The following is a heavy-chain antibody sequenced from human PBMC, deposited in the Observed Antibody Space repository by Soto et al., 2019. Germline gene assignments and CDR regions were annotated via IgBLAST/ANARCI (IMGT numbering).Heavy chain of an antibody. V-gene: IGHV3-33*01. Sequence: GGSLRLSCAASGFTFSSYGMHWVRQAPGKGLEWVAVIWYDGSNKYFADSVKGRFTISRDNSKNTLYLQMNSLRVEDTAVYYCARDRLLYFGEPDYFDYWGQGTLVTVSS. CDR3: ARDRLLYFGEPDYFDY. CDR2: IWYDGSNK. CDR1: GFTFSSYG. D-gene: IGHD3-10*01. J-gene: IGHJ4*02.